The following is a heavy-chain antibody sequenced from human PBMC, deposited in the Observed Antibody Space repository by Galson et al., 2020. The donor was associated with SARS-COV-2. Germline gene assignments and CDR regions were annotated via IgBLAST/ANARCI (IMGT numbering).Heavy chain of an antibody. D-gene: IGHD3-22*01. CDR2: IGTAGDT. CDR1: GFTFSRYD. Sequence: GGSLRLSCAASGFTFSRYDMHWVRQATGKGLEWVSAIGTAGDTYYPGSVKGRFTISRENAKNSLYLQMNSLRAGDTAVYYCARGTGYYDSSGYPYYFDYWGQGTLVTVSS. J-gene: IGHJ4*02. CDR3: ARGTGYYDSSGYPYYFDY. V-gene: IGHV3-13*04.